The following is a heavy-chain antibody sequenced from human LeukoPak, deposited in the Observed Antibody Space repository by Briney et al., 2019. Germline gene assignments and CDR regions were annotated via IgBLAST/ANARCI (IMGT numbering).Heavy chain of an antibody. V-gene: IGHV3-9*01. Sequence: GGSLRLSCAASGFTFDDYAMHWVRQGPGKGLEWVSGISWNGGNIAYADSVKGRFTTSRDSARNSLYLQMNSLRAEDTALYYCARGRNYGVGPSFDYWGQGTLVIVS. CDR3: ARGRNYGVGPSFDY. J-gene: IGHJ4*02. CDR1: GFTFDDYA. D-gene: IGHD3-3*01. CDR2: ISWNGGNI.